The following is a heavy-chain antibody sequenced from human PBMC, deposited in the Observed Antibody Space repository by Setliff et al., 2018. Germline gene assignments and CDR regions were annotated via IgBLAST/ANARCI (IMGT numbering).Heavy chain of an antibody. D-gene: IGHD3-10*01. CDR3: ARTSRDGATYMDV. J-gene: IGHJ6*03. Sequence: PSETLSLTCTVSGGSMTSYYWSWIRQPAGEGLEWIGRICSSENTIGRICRGSNTHYNPSLQSRVTMSLDTSTNQFSLRLSSVTAADTAVYYCARTSRDGATYMDVWGKGTTVTVSS. CDR1: GGSMTSYY. CDR2: ICRGSNT. V-gene: IGHV4-4*07.